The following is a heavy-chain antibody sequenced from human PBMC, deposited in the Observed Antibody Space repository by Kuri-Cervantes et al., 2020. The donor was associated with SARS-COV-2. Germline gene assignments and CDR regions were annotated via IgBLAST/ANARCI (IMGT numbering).Heavy chain of an antibody. D-gene: IGHD3-16*02. Sequence: GESLKISCAASGFTFSSYAMSWVRQAPGKGLEWVSAISGSGGSTYYADSVKGRFTISRDNSKNTLYLQMNSLRDEDTAVYYCASIRLRLGELSIDAFDIWGQGTMVTVSS. CDR2: ISGSGGST. J-gene: IGHJ3*02. CDR3: ASIRLRLGELSIDAFDI. CDR1: GFTFSSYA. V-gene: IGHV3-23*01.